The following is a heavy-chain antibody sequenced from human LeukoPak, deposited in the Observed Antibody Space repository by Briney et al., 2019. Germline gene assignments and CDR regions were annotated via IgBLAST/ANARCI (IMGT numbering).Heavy chain of an antibody. V-gene: IGHV4-4*07. J-gene: IGHJ4*02. CDR3: ARDAYYYDSSGSRLFDY. CDR1: GGSISSYY. CDR2: IYTSGGT. D-gene: IGHD3-22*01. Sequence: PSETLSLTCTVSGGSISSYYWSWIRQPAGKGLEWIGRIYTSGGTNYNPSLKSRVTMSVDTSKNHFSLKLSSVTAADTAVYYCARDAYYYDSSGSRLFDYWGQGTLVTVSS.